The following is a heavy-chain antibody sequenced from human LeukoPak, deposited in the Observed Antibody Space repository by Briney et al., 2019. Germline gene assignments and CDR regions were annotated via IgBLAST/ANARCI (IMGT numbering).Heavy chain of an antibody. V-gene: IGHV3-53*01. D-gene: IGHD2-8*01. J-gene: IGHJ4*02. CDR2: IYNDGRT. Sequence: GGSLRLSCVASGFTLSSNCMSSVRQAPGKGLEWVSLIYNDGRTFYADSVRGRFTISRDNSTNTLYLQMDSLRAEDTAVYYCARDLGYCTNGVCHTRFDYWGQGTLVAVSS. CDR1: GFTLSSNC. CDR3: ARDLGYCTNGVCHTRFDY.